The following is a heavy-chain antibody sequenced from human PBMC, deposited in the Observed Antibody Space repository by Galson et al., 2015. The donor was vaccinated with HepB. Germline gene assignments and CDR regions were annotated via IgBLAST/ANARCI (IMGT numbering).Heavy chain of an antibody. D-gene: IGHD4-17*01. CDR1: GFTFSDYY. CDR3: ARSEDYGDYPIDY. V-gene: IGHV3-11*06. CDR2: ISSSSSYT. J-gene: IGHJ4*02. Sequence: SLRLSCAASGFTFSDYYMSWIRQAPGKGLEWVSYISSSSSYTNYADSVKGRFTISRDNAKNSLYLQMNSLRAEDTAVYYCARSEDYGDYPIDYWGQGTLVTVSS.